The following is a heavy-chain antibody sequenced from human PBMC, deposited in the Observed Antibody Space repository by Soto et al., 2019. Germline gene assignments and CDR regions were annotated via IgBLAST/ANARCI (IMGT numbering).Heavy chain of an antibody. J-gene: IGHJ4*02. CDR1: GFSFSSYG. CDR2: ISYDGSNK. D-gene: IGHD6-25*01. Sequence: QVQLVESGGGVVQPGRSLRLSCVASGFSFSSYGMQWVRQAPGKGLEWVAVISYDGSNKYYGDSVKGRFTISRDNSKNTLYLQMNSLRAEDAAVYYCAKLAANDPFDYWGQGTLVTVSS. CDR3: AKLAANDPFDY. V-gene: IGHV3-30*18.